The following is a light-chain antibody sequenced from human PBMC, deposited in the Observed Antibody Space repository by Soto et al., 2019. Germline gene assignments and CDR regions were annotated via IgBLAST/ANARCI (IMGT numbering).Light chain of an antibody. CDR3: QHGYT. Sequence: EIVLTQSPATLSLSPGERATLSCRASQSVSSSLAWYQQTPGQAPRLLIFDASNRATGIPARFSGSGSGTDFTLTISSLEPEDFAVYYSQHGYTFGQGTKLEIK. CDR2: DAS. J-gene: IGKJ2*01. CDR1: QSVSSS. V-gene: IGKV3-11*01.